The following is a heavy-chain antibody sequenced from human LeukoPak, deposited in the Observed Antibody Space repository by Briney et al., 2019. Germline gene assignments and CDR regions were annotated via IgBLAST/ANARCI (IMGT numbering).Heavy chain of an antibody. CDR3: ARVPVTDRDTGFDY. V-gene: IGHV1-69*06. CDR2: IIPIFGTA. D-gene: IGHD2-21*02. CDR1: GGTFSNYA. J-gene: IGHJ4*02. Sequence: SVKVSCKASGGTFSNYAISWVRQAPGQGLEWMGGIIPIFGTANYAQKFQGRVTITADKSTSTAYMELSSLRSGDTAVYYCARVPVTDRDTGFDYWGQGTLVTVSS.